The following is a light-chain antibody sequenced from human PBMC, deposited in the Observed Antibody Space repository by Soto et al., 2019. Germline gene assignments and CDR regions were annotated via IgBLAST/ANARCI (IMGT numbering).Light chain of an antibody. V-gene: IGLV2-14*03. Sequence: QSVLTQPASVSGSPGQSITISCTGTSSDVGGYNYVSWYQHHPGEAPKLMIYDVSNRPSGVSNRFSGSKSGNTASLTIPGLQPEDEDDYYCSSYTTSNTRQIVFGTGTKVTVL. CDR2: DVS. CDR3: SSYTTSNTRQIV. CDR1: SSDVGGYNY. J-gene: IGLJ1*01.